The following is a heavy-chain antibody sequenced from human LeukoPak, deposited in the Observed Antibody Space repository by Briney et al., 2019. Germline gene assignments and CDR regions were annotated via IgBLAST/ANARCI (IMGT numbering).Heavy chain of an antibody. CDR3: AREEEYYDFWSGYLPNNWFDP. J-gene: IGHJ5*02. CDR1: GYSISSGYY. Sequence: SETLSLTCTVSGYSISSGYYWGWIRQPPGKGLEWIGSIYHSGSTYYNPSLKSRVTISVDTSKNQFSLKLSSVTAADTAVYYCAREEEYYDFWSGYLPNNWFDPWGQGTLVTVSS. V-gene: IGHV4-38-2*02. CDR2: IYHSGST. D-gene: IGHD3-3*01.